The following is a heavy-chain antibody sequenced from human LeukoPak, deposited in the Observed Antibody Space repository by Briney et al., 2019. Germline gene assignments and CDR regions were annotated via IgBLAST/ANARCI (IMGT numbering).Heavy chain of an antibody. Sequence: GGSLRLSRAASGFTFSSYWMTWVRQAPGKGLEWVVNIQEDGSEKYYVDSVKGRFTISRDNAKNSVYLQMDSLRAEDTAVYYCARDLGYDSSGSFDYWGQGTLVTVSS. V-gene: IGHV3-7*03. CDR1: GFTFSSYW. J-gene: IGHJ4*02. D-gene: IGHD3-22*01. CDR3: ARDLGYDSSGSFDY. CDR2: IQEDGSEK.